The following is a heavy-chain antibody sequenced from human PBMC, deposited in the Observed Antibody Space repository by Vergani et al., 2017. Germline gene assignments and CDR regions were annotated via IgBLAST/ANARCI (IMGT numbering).Heavy chain of an antibody. CDR2: ISGSGGST. CDR3: AKGVGGVPAAIGAMDV. Sequence: EVQLLESGGGLVQPGGSLRLSCAASGFTFSSYAMRWVRQAPGKGLEWVSAISGSGGSTYYADSVKGRFTITRDNSKNTLYLQMNSLRAEDTAVYYCAKGVGGVPAAIGAMDVWGQGTTVTVSS. V-gene: IGHV3-23*01. J-gene: IGHJ6*02. CDR1: GFTFSSYA. D-gene: IGHD2-2*02.